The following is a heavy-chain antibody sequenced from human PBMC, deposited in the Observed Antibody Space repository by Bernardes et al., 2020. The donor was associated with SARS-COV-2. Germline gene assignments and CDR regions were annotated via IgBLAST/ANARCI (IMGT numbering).Heavy chain of an antibody. CDR3: ARASVGSSTRLDY. Sequence: SETLSLTCSVSGCSISGYFWIWIRQPAGKGLEWIGRISTTGNNNYSPSLKSRVTMSLDTSKDQFSLRLTSVTAADTAVYYCARASVGSSTRLDYWGQGTLVTVSP. V-gene: IGHV4-4*07. J-gene: IGHJ4*02. CDR1: GCSISGYF. D-gene: IGHD2-2*01. CDR2: ISTTGNN.